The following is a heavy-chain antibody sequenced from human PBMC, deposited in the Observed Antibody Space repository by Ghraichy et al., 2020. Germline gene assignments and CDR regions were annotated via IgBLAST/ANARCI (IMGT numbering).Heavy chain of an antibody. D-gene: IGHD2-2*01. J-gene: IGHJ5*02. CDR3: ARGVYCSSTSCYSYNWFDP. Sequence: GGSLRLSCAASGFTFSSYNMNWVRQAPGKGLEWVSYISSSSSTIYYADSVKGRFTISRDNAKNSLYLQMNSLRDEDTAVYYCARGVYCSSTSCYSYNWFDPWSQGTLVTVSS. CDR2: ISSSSSTI. V-gene: IGHV3-48*02. CDR1: GFTFSSYN.